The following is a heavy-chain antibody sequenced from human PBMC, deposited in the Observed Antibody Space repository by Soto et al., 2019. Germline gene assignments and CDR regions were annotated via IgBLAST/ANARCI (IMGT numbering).Heavy chain of an antibody. CDR2: ISYDGSNK. J-gene: IGHJ4*02. CDR1: GFTFSSYG. CDR3: AKCPRRYSGYDFCSYFDY. V-gene: IGHV3-30*18. Sequence: GGSLRLSCAASGFTFSSYGMHWVRQAPGKGLEWVAVISYDGSNKYYADSVKGRFTISRDNSKNTLYLQMNSLRAEDTAVYYCAKCPRRYSGYDFCSYFDYWGQGTLVTVSS. D-gene: IGHD5-12*01.